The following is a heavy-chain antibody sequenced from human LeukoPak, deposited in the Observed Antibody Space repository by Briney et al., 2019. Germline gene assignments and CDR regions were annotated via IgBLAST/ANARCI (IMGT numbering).Heavy chain of an antibody. V-gene: IGHV1-3*01. CDR2: INAGNGNT. CDR3: ARVESYYYGMDV. D-gene: IGHD5-24*01. Sequence: ASGKVSCKASGYTFTSYAMHWVRQAPGQRLEWMGWINAGNGNTKYSQKFQGRVTITRDTSASTAYMELSSLRSEDTAVYYCARVESYYYGMDVWGKGTTVTVSS. J-gene: IGHJ6*04. CDR1: GYTFTSYA.